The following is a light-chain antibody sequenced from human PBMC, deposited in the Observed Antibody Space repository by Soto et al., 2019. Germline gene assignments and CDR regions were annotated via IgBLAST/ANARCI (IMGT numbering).Light chain of an antibody. CDR1: QDISIF. Sequence: IQMTQSPSSLSASVGDIVTITCRASQDISIFLAWYQQKPGTIPKLLIYSASTLQSGVPSRFSGSGFGTDFSLTISNLQPEDVATYYCQKYNSVPVTFGQGTRLEIK. CDR2: SAS. CDR3: QKYNSVPVT. J-gene: IGKJ5*01. V-gene: IGKV1-27*01.